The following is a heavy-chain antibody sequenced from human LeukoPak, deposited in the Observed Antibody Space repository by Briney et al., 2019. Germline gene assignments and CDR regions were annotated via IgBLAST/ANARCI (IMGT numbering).Heavy chain of an antibody. CDR2: FHHRGST. V-gene: IGHV4-38-2*02. J-gene: IGHJ4*02. D-gene: IGHD3-3*01. CDR3: ARDFSP. Sequence: SSETLSLTCTVSGYSISSGYYWGWIRQPPGKGLEWIGTFHHRGSTFQNPSLKSRVTISLDTSKNQFSLKLSAVTAADTAVYYCARDFSPWGQGTLVTVSS. CDR1: GYSISSGYY.